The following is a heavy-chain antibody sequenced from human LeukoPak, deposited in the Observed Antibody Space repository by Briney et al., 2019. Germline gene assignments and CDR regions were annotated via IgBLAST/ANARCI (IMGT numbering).Heavy chain of an antibody. CDR3: VRVAAAGTGRIDY. CDR2: ISGSGGST. V-gene: IGHV3-23*01. J-gene: IGHJ4*02. D-gene: IGHD6-13*01. CDR1: GFTFSSYA. Sequence: GGSLRLSCAASGFTFSSYAMSWVRQAPGKGLEWVSAISGSGGSTYYADSVKGRFTISRDNSKNTLYLQMNSLRAEDTAVYYCVRVAAAGTGRIDYWGQGTLVTVSS.